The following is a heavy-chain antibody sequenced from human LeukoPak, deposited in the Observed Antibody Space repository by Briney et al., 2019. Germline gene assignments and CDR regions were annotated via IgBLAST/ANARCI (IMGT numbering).Heavy chain of an antibody. Sequence: GGSLRLSCAASGFTFSSYAMTWVRQAPGKGLEWVSAITHTGGDTFYADSVKGRFTISRDNSRNTLFLQMNSLKTEDTAVYHCSSRNDYGVYWGQGTLVTVSS. CDR2: ITHTGGDT. V-gene: IGHV3-23*01. CDR3: SSRNDYGVY. J-gene: IGHJ4*02. CDR1: GFTFSSYA. D-gene: IGHD2-2*01.